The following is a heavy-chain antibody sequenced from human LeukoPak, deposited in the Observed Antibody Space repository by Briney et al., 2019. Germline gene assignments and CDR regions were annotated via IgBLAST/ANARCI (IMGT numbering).Heavy chain of an antibody. CDR1: GDSISSSDYY. Sequence: SETLSLTCTVSGDSISSSDYYWGWIRQPPGKGLEWIGIIYYSASTRASASTYYNPSLKSRVTIFGDTSKNQFSLKVNSVTAADTAVYYCARPDEKWEVEDWGQGTLVSVSS. CDR2: IYYSASTRASAST. J-gene: IGHJ4*02. D-gene: IGHD1-26*01. V-gene: IGHV4-39*01. CDR3: ARPDEKWEVED.